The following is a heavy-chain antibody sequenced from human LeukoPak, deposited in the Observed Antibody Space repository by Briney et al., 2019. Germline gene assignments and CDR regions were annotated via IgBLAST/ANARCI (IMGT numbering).Heavy chain of an antibody. V-gene: IGHV4-34*01. J-gene: IGHJ4*02. Sequence: PSETLSLTCAVYGGSFSGYYWSWIRQPPGKGLEWIGEINHSGSTNNNPSLKSRVTLSVDTSKNQFSLKLSSVTAADTAVYYCARRGSSWYVNYFDYWGQGTLVTVSS. D-gene: IGHD6-13*01. CDR3: ARRGSSWYVNYFDY. CDR1: GGSFSGYY. CDR2: INHSGST.